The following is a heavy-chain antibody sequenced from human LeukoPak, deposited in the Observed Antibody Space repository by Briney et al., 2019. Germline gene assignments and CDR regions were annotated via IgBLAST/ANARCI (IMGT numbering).Heavy chain of an antibody. CDR3: TRHGNEKLVDY. CDR1: EFTFSGSA. V-gene: IGHV3-73*01. J-gene: IGHJ4*02. D-gene: IGHD1-1*01. Sequence: GGSLRLSCAASEFTFSGSAMHWVRQASGKGLEWVGRIRSKANSYATAYAASVKGRFTISRDDSKNTAYLQMNSLKTEDTAVYYCTRHGNEKLVDYWGQGTLVTVSS. CDR2: IRSKANSYAT.